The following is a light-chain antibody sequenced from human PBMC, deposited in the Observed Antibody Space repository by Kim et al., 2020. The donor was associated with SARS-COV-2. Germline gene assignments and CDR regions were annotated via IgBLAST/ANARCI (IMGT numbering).Light chain of an antibody. J-gene: IGKJ2*03. Sequence: SPGERATLSCRASESVSSTYLVWYQQKPGQAPRLIIYSASSRATGIPDRFSGSGSGTDFTLSISRVEPEDCAVYYCQQYGSSPLYSFGQGTKLEI. CDR1: ESVSSTY. CDR3: QQYGSSPLYS. CDR2: SAS. V-gene: IGKV3-20*01.